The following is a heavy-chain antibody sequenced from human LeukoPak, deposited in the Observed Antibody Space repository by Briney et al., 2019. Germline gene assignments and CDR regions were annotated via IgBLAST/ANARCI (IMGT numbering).Heavy chain of an antibody. V-gene: IGHV4-39*07. CDR3: ARGYYDFWSGYLSPWFDP. Sequence: PSETLSLTCTVSGGSISSSGYYWGWIRQPPGKGLEWIGSIYYSGSTYYNPSLKSRVTISVDTSKNQFSLKLSSVTAADTAVYYCARGYYDFWSGYLSPWFDPWGQGTLVTVSS. CDR1: GGSISSSGYY. J-gene: IGHJ5*02. D-gene: IGHD3-3*01. CDR2: IYYSGST.